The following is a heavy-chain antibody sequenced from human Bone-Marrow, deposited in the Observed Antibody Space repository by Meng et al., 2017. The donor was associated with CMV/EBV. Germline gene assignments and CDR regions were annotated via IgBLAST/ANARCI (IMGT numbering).Heavy chain of an antibody. CDR1: GFTFSSYW. Sequence: GGSLRLSCAASGFTFSSYWMSWVRQAPGKGLEWVANIKQDGSEKYYVDSVKGRFTISRDNAKNALYLQMNSLRVEDTALYYYATLTVTTTPFDYWGQGTLVTVSS. J-gene: IGHJ4*02. D-gene: IGHD4-17*01. CDR2: IKQDGSEK. CDR3: ATLTVTTTPFDY. V-gene: IGHV3-7*01.